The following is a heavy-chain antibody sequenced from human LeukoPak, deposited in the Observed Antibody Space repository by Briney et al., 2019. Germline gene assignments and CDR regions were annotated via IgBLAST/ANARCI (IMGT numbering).Heavy chain of an antibody. J-gene: IGHJ4*02. V-gene: IGHV1-18*01. Sequence: ASVKVSCKATGYTFTSYGMSWVRQAPGQGLEWMGWISAYNGNTNYAQKLQGRVTMTTDTSTSTAYMELRSLRSDDTAVYYCARDLPGYCSGGSCYSSDYWGQGTLVTVSS. CDR1: GYTFTSYG. CDR3: ARDLPGYCSGGSCYSSDY. CDR2: ISAYNGNT. D-gene: IGHD2-15*01.